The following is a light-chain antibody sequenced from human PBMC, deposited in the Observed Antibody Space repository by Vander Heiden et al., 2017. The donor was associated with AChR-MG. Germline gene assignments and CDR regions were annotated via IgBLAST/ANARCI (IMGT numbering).Light chain of an antibody. Sequence: DVQMTQSPPSLSASVGDRVTITCRASQNINTYLNWHQQKPGEAPKLLIYAASSLQSGVPSRFSGSGSGTDFTLTISSLQPEDFATYYCQESHSILVITFGQGTRLDMK. CDR3: QESHSILVIT. J-gene: IGKJ5*01. CDR2: AAS. V-gene: IGKV1-39*01. CDR1: QNINTY.